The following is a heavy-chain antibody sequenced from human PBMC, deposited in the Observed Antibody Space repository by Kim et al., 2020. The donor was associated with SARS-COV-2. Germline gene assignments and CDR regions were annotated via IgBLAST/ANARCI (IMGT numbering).Heavy chain of an antibody. V-gene: IGHV4-34*01. Sequence: SETLSLTCAVYGGSFSGYYWSWIRQPPGKGLEWVGEINHSGSTNYNPSLKSRVTISVDTSKTQFYLTLSSVTAADTAVSYCARAYSGSWGGYYRYDYYG. J-gene: IGHJ6*01. CDR1: GGSFSGYY. CDR3: ARAYSGSWGGYYRYDYYG. D-gene: IGHD3-3*01. CDR2: INHSGST.